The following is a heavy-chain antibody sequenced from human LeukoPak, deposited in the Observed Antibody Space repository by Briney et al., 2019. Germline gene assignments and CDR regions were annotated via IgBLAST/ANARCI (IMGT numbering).Heavy chain of an antibody. CDR3: ARSPSSGYYHDY. CDR2: ISSSSSYV. D-gene: IGHD3-22*01. CDR1: GFTFSSYS. J-gene: IGHJ4*02. Sequence: GGSLRLSCAASGFTFSSYSMNWVRQAPGKGLEWVSSISSSSSYVYYADSVKGRFTISRDNAKNSLYLQMNRLRAEDTAVYYCARSPSSGYYHDYWGQGTLVTVSS. V-gene: IGHV3-21*01.